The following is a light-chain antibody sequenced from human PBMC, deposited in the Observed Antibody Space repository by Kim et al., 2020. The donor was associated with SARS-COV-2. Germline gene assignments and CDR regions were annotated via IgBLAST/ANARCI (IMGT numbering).Light chain of an antibody. CDR2: DVS. V-gene: IGLV2-14*03. Sequence: QSALTQPASVSGSPGQSITISCTGTSSDVGGYNYVSWYQQHPGKAPKLIIYDVSDRPSGVSSRFSGSKSGNTASLTISGLQAEDEADYYCCSFTSRNTYVFGTGTKVTVL. CDR1: SSDVGGYNY. CDR3: CSFTSRNTYV. J-gene: IGLJ1*01.